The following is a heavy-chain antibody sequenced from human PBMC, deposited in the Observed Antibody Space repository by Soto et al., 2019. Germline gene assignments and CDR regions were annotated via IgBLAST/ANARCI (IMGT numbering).Heavy chain of an antibody. Sequence: QVQLVQSGAEVKKPGASVKVSCKASGYTFTSYGISWVRQAPGQGLERMGWISAYNGNTNYAQKLQGRVTMTTDPSTSTAYMELRSLRSDDTAVYYCARGRYYDSSGYHDAFDIWGQGTMVTVSS. CDR1: GYTFTSYG. CDR2: ISAYNGNT. V-gene: IGHV1-18*01. D-gene: IGHD3-22*01. J-gene: IGHJ3*02. CDR3: ARGRYYDSSGYHDAFDI.